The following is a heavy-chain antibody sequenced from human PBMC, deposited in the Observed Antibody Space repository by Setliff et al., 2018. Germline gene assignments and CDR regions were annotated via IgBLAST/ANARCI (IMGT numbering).Heavy chain of an antibody. CDR1: GYSISSGYY. Sequence: PSETLSLTCAVSGYSISSGYYWGWIRQPPGKGLEWIGSIYHSGSTYYNPSLKSRVTISVDTSKNQFSLKLSSVTAADTAVYYCATDSSDYDFWSGYSRPFGYWGQGTLVTVSS. CDR2: IYHSGST. V-gene: IGHV4-38-2*01. D-gene: IGHD3-3*01. CDR3: ATDSSDYDFWSGYSRPFGY. J-gene: IGHJ4*02.